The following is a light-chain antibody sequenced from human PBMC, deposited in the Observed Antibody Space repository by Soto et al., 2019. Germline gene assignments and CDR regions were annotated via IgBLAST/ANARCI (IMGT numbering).Light chain of an antibody. V-gene: IGKV1-9*01. CDR1: QGISSY. CDR3: QQLNSYPRT. Sequence: DIQLTQSPSFLSASVGDRVTITCRASQGISSYLAWYQQKPGEAPKLLIYAASTLQSGVPSRFSGSGSGTEFTLTISSLQPEDFTTYCCQQLNSYPRTFGHGTKVDIK. CDR2: AAS. J-gene: IGKJ1*01.